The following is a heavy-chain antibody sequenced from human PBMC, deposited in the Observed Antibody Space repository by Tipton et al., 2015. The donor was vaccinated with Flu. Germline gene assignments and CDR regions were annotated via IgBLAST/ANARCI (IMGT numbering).Heavy chain of an antibody. D-gene: IGHD3-16*01. CDR1: GITFSSYW. CDR3: VRYIQDKYGVVVMTRVDS. J-gene: IGHJ5*01. Sequence: GSLRLSCAASGITFSSYWWAWVRQAPGKGPEWIGKIYRDGTSGYNGSPRSRVTISMDKSRNLFSLRVNSVTAADTAVYYCVRYIQDKYGVVVMTRVDSWGQGIEVTVSS. CDR2: IYRDGTS. V-gene: IGHV4-4*02.